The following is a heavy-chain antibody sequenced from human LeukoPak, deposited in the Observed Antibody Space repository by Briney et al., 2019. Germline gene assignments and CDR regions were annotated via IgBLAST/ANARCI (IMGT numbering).Heavy chain of an antibody. CDR1: GFTFRTYA. CDR2: ISYDGSRE. D-gene: IGHD4-17*01. J-gene: IGHJ5*02. V-gene: IGHV3-30*04. CDR3: ARGAYGDPRPFDP. Sequence: GGSLRLSWAASGFTFRTYAMHWVRQAPGKGLEWVAVISYDGSREYYGDSVKGRFTISRENSKNTLFLQMNSLRAEDTSVYYCARGAYGDPRPFDPWGQGSLVTVSS.